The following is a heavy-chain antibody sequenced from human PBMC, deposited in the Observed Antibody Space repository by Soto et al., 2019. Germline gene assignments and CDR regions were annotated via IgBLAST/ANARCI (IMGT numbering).Heavy chain of an antibody. V-gene: IGHV4-30-2*01. CDR1: GGSISSGGYS. CDR3: ARVSGS. J-gene: IGHJ5*02. Sequence: QLQLQESGSGLVKPSQTLSLTCAVSGGSISSGGYSWSWIRPPPGKGLEWIGYIYHSGSTYYNPSPESRVARSVDRSQDQLALKLSSVTAADTAVYYCARVSGSWGPGTLVTVSS. CDR2: IYHSGST.